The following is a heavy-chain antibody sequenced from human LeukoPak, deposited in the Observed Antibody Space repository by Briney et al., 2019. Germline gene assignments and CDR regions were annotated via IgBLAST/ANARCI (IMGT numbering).Heavy chain of an antibody. V-gene: IGHV3-30*02. CDR1: GFTFSSYG. CDR3: AKGSYSSSWNYYYYYYMDV. Sequence: GGSLRLSCAASGFTFSSYGMHWVRQAPGKGLEWVAFIRYDGSNKYYADSVKGRFTISRDNSKNTLYLQMNSLRAEDTAVYYCAKGSYSSSWNYYYYYYMDVWGKGTTVTVSS. CDR2: IRYDGSNK. D-gene: IGHD6-6*01. J-gene: IGHJ6*03.